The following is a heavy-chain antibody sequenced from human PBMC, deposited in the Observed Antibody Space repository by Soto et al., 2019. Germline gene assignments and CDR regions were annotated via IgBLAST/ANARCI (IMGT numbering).Heavy chain of an antibody. V-gene: IGHV1-69*05. CDR1: GGTFSSYA. CDR2: IIPIFVTA. CDR3: ARTYSSGWYAWDNWFAP. J-gene: IGHJ5*02. Sequence: SVKVGCKASGGTFSSYAISWVRQAPGQGLEWMGGIIPIFVTANYAQKFQGRVTITRDTSASTAYMELSSLRSEDTAVYYCARTYSSGWYAWDNWFAPWGQGTLVTVSS. D-gene: IGHD6-19*01.